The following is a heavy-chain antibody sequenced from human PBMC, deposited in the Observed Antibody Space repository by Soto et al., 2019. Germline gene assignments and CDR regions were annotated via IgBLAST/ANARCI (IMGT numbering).Heavy chain of an antibody. Sequence: PGESLKISCKGSGYTFANYWIGWVRQMPGKGLEWMGIIYPGDSDTKYNPSFQGQVTISADKSITTTYLQWSSLKASDTAIYYCAASIFYYGMDVWGQGTTVTVSS. CDR3: AASIFYYGMDV. J-gene: IGHJ6*02. V-gene: IGHV5-51*01. CDR1: GYTFANYW. CDR2: IYPGDSDT.